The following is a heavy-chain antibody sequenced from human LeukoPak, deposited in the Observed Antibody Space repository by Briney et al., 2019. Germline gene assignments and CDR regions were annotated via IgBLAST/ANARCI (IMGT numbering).Heavy chain of an antibody. J-gene: IGHJ4*02. CDR1: GGSFIGYY. D-gene: IGHD3-10*01. Sequence: SEALSLTCAVYGGSFIGYYWSWIRQPPGQGLEWIGEINHSGSTNYNPSLKSRVTISVDTSKNQFSLKLSSVTAADTAVYYCARAKVRGAHDYWGQGTLVTVSS. CDR3: ARAKVRGAHDY. CDR2: INHSGST. V-gene: IGHV4-34*01.